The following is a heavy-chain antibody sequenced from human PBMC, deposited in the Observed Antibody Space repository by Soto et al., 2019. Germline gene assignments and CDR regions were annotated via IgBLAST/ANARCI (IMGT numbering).Heavy chain of an antibody. CDR1: GGSISSGGYY. CDR2: IYYSGST. D-gene: IGHD3-10*02. CDR3: ARVGLPYVWFDP. V-gene: IGHV4-31*03. Sequence: SETLSLTCTVSGGSISSGGYYWSWIRQHPGKGLEWIGYIYYSGSTYYNPSLKSRVTISVDTSKNQFSLKLSSVTAADTAVYYCARVGLPYVWFDPWGQGTLVTVSS. J-gene: IGHJ5*02.